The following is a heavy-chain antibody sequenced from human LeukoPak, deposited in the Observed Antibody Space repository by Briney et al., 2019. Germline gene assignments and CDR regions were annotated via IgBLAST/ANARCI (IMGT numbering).Heavy chain of an antibody. J-gene: IGHJ3*02. V-gene: IGHV4-34*01. CDR2: INRSGST. D-gene: IGHD2-2*02. Sequence: SETLFLTCAVSGGSFRGYYWTWIPEPPRKGLEGIGEINRSGSTNYNPSLKRRVTISVDTSKNQFSLKLSSVTAADTAVYYCARRGRGYCSSTSCYRAGALDIWGQGTMVTVSS. CDR1: GGSFRGYY. CDR3: ARRGRGYCSSTSCYRAGALDI.